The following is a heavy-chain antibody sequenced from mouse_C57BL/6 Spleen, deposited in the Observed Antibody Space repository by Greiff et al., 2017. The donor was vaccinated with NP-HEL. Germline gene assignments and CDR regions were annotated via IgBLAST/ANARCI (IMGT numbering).Heavy chain of an antibody. CDR2: IYPGDGDT. Sequence: QVQLKESGAELVKPGASVKISCKASGYAFSSYWMNWVKQRPGKGLEWIGQIYPGDGDTNYNGKFKGKATLTADKSSSTAYMQLSSLTSEDSAVYFCARAPSTVVAGAMDYWGQGTSVTVSS. J-gene: IGHJ4*01. CDR1: GYAFSSYW. CDR3: ARAPSTVVAGAMDY. V-gene: IGHV1-80*01. D-gene: IGHD1-1*01.